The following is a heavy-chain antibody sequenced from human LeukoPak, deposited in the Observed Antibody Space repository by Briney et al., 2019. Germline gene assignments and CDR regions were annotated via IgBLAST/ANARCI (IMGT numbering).Heavy chain of an antibody. V-gene: IGHV3-23*01. J-gene: IGHJ4*02. Sequence: SGGSLRLSCAASGFTFNNYAMSWVRQAPGKGLEWVSAISGSGGSTYYADSVKGRFTISRDNSKNTLYLQMNSLRAEDTAVYYCAKDYDYSNYGRNERYFDYWGQGTLVTVSS. CDR1: GFTFNNYA. CDR3: AKDYDYSNYGRNERYFDY. CDR2: ISGSGGST. D-gene: IGHD4-11*01.